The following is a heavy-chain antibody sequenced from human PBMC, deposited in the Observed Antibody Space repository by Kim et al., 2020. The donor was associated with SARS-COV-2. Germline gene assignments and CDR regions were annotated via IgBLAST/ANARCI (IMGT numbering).Heavy chain of an antibody. CDR2: IWYDGSNK. Sequence: GGSLRLSCAASGFTFSSYGMHWVRQAPGKGLEWVAVIWYDGSNKYYADSVKGRFTISRDNSKNTLYLQMNSLRAEDTAVYYCARDTTRYSSSWYVGWFDPWGQGTLVTVSS. D-gene: IGHD6-13*01. CDR1: GFTFSSYG. CDR3: ARDTTRYSSSWYVGWFDP. V-gene: IGHV3-33*01. J-gene: IGHJ5*02.